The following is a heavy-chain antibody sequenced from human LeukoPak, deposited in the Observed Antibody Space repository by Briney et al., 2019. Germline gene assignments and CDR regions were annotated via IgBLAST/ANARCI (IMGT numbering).Heavy chain of an antibody. V-gene: IGHV3-7*01. D-gene: IGHD5-24*01. Sequence: HPGGSLRLSCAASGFTFSTYWMSWVRQAPGKGLEWVANIKEDGSDKNYVDSVRGRFTISRDNAENSLFLQMNSLRAEDTAVYYCARDGWRAINYWGQGTLVTVS. CDR1: GFTFSTYW. CDR2: IKEDGSDK. CDR3: ARDGWRAINY. J-gene: IGHJ4*02.